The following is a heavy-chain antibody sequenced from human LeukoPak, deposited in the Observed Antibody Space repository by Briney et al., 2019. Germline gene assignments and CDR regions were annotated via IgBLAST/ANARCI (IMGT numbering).Heavy chain of an antibody. V-gene: IGHV3-30*18. CDR3: AKDQEGGAGTGRFDY. J-gene: IGHJ4*02. Sequence: PGRSLRLSCAASGFTFSSYAMHWVRQAPGKGLEWVAFISYDGSYKYYADSVKGRFTISRDNSKNTLYLQMSSLRAEDTAVYYCAKDQEGGAGTGRFDYWGQGTLVTVSS. D-gene: IGHD6-13*01. CDR2: ISYDGSYK. CDR1: GFTFSSYA.